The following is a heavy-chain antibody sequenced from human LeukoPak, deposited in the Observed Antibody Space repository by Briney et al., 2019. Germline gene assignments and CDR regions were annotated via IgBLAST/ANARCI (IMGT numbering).Heavy chain of an antibody. CDR2: ISAYNGNT. J-gene: IGHJ6*03. V-gene: IGHV1-18*01. CDR3: ARNLGYCSGGSCPQNYYMDV. D-gene: IGHD2-15*01. Sequence: GASVKVSCKASGYTFTSYGISWVRQAPGQGLEWMGWISAYNGNTNYAQKLQGRVTMTTDTSTSTAYMELRSLRSDDTAVYYCARNLGYCSGGSCPQNYYMDVWGKGTTVTVSS. CDR1: GYTFTSYG.